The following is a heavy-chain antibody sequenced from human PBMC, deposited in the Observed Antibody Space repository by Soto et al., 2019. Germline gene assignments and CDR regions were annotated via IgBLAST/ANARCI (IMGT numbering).Heavy chain of an antibody. CDR1: GYSFTNYW. D-gene: IGHD6-13*01. V-gene: IGHV5-51*01. J-gene: IGHJ6*02. CDR3: ARTSAAGKYYYGMDV. CDR2: IYPGDSDT. Sequence: GESLKISCKGSGYSFTNYWIGWVRQMPGKGLEWMGIIYPGDSDTRYSPSFQGQVTISADKSISTAYLQWSSLKASDTAMYYCARTSAAGKYYYGMDVWGQGTTVTGSS.